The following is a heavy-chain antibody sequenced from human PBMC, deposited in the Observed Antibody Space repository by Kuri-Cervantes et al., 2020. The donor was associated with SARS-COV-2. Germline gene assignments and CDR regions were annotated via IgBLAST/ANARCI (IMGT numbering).Heavy chain of an antibody. CDR3: ARVRLCFDY. D-gene: IGHD3-16*01. V-gene: IGHV4-39*07. J-gene: IGHJ4*02. Sequence: SETLSLTCTVSGGSISSSYYWGWIRQPPGKGLEWIGSIYYSGSTYYNPSLKSRVTISVDTSKNQFSLKLSSVTAADTAVYYCARVRLCFDYWGQGTLVTVSS. CDR2: IYYSGST. CDR1: GGSISSSYY.